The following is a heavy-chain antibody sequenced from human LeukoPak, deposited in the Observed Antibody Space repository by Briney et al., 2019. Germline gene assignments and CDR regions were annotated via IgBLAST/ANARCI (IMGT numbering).Heavy chain of an antibody. CDR3: VKDEWNH. J-gene: IGHJ4*02. CDR1: GFTFSGYF. V-gene: IGHV3-23*01. CDR2: ISNSGDNT. Sequence: PGGSLRLSCAASGFTFSGYFMNWVRQAPGKGLEWVSAISNSGDNTYYADSVKGRFTISRDNSKNTLFLQMNSLRAEDTAVYYCVKDEWNHWGQGTLVTVSS. D-gene: IGHD3-3*01.